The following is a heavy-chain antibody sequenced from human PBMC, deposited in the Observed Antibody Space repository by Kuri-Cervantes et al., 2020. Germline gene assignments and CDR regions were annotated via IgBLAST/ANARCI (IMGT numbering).Heavy chain of an antibody. Sequence: ASVKVSCKASGYTFTGHYMHWVRQAPGQGLEWMGWINPNSGGTNYAQKFQGWVTMTRDTSISIAYMELSRLRSDDTAVYYCAREGYSSSWYSALHFDYWGQGTLVTVSS. CDR2: INPNSGGT. D-gene: IGHD6-13*01. J-gene: IGHJ4*02. V-gene: IGHV1-2*04. CDR1: GYTFTGHY. CDR3: AREGYSSSWYSALHFDY.